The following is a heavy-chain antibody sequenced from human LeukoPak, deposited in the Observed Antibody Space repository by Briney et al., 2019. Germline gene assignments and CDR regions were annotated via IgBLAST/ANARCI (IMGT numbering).Heavy chain of an antibody. CDR2: INPNSGGT. D-gene: IGHD2-21*01. CDR3: ARGPRVRVGGLAVVYFDY. CDR1: GYTFTGYY. J-gene: IGHJ4*02. V-gene: IGHV1-2*02. Sequence: ASVKVSCKASGYTFTGYYMHWVRQAPGQGLEWVGWINPNSGGTNYAQKFQGRVTMTRDTSISTAYMELSRLRSDDTAVYYCARGPRVRVGGLAVVYFDYWGQGTLVTVSS.